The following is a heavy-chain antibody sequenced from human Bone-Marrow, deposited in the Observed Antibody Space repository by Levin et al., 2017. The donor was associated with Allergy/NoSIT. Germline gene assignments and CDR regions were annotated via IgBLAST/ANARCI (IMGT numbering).Heavy chain of an antibody. CDR1: GFTVSSNY. D-gene: IGHD2-21*02. CDR3: ARGRRVVTHGKYYMDG. Sequence: GGSLRLSCAASGFTVSSNYMSWVRQAPGKGLEWVSVIYSGGSTYYADSVKGRFTISRDNSKNTLYLQMNSLRAEDTAVYYCARGRRVVTHGKYYMDGWGKGTTVTVSS. V-gene: IGHV3-53*01. J-gene: IGHJ6*03. CDR2: IYSGGST.